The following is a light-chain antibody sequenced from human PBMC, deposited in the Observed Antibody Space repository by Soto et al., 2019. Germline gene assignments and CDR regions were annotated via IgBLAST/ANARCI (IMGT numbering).Light chain of an antibody. J-gene: IGLJ1*01. CDR2: AKK. CDR1: GSNIWAGYD. CDR3: QSYDTSPSGYV. V-gene: IGLV1-40*01. Sequence: SGLTQPPSGSAAPGQRFTISFTGSGSNIWAGYDVHRSQQVQGKAPTILIYAKKNRPAGVPERFSASKSGTSASLAIPRLQAEDAADYYCQSYDTSPSGYVFGTGTTVTVL.